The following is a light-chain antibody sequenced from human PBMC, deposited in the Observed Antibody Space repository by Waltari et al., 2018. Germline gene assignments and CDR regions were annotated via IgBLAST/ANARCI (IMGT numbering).Light chain of an antibody. Sequence: QSALTPPRSVSGSPGQPVTIPCTGTSSDITIYNYVSWYKHHPGKAPKLIIYDVSKRPSGVPNRFSGSKSGNTASLTISGLQAEDEADYYCCSYAGALFWVFGGGTKVTVL. CDR2: DVS. CDR3: CSYAGALFWV. V-gene: IGLV2-11*01. CDR1: SSDITIYNY. J-gene: IGLJ3*02.